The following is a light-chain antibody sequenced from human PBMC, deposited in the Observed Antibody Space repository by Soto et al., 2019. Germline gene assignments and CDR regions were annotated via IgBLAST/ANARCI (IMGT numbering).Light chain of an antibody. J-gene: IGKJ1*01. Sequence: DIKMTQSPSPLSASIGDRVTITCRASQSISNWLAWYQQKPGKAPKLLIYDASSLEIGAPSRFSGSGSGTEFTLTISSLQPDDFATYYCQKYNSYLWTFGQGTKVDIK. CDR3: QKYNSYLWT. CDR2: DAS. V-gene: IGKV1-5*01. CDR1: QSISNW.